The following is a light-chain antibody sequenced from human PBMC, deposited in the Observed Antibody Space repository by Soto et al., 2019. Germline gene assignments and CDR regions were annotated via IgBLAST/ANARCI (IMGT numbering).Light chain of an antibody. Sequence: QSALTQPASVSGSPGQSITISCTGTSSDVGAYNYVSWYQHYPGKAPKLMIYDVSNRPSGVSNRFSGSKSGNTASLTISGLQAEDEADYYCSSYTAISTVVFGGETKLTVL. V-gene: IGLV2-14*03. J-gene: IGLJ2*01. CDR3: SSYTAISTVV. CDR1: SSDVGAYNY. CDR2: DVS.